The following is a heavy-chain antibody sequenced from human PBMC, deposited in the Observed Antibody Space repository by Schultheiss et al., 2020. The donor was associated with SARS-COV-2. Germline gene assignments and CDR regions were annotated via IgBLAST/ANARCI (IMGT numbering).Heavy chain of an antibody. V-gene: IGHV4-4*07. J-gene: IGHJ4*02. CDR1: GGSISSYY. CDR3: AVHVDVAMADDY. Sequence: SQTLSLTCTVSGGSISSYYWSWIRQPPGKGLEWIGRIYTSGSTNYNPSLKSRVTISVDTSKNQFSLKLSSVTAADTAVYYCAVHVDVAMADDYWGQGTLVTVSS. CDR2: IYTSGST. D-gene: IGHD5-18*01.